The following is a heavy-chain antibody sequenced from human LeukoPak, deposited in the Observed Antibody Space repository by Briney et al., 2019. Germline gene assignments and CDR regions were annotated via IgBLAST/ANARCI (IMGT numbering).Heavy chain of an antibody. CDR2: IIPIPGIA. Sequence: SVKVSCKASGGTFSSYAISWVRQAPGQGLEWMGRIIPIPGIANYAQKFQGRVTITADKSTSTAYMELSSLRSEDTAVYYCARDLYYYDSSGYHYYFDYWGQGTLVTVSS. D-gene: IGHD3-22*01. CDR1: GGTFSSYA. V-gene: IGHV1-69*04. J-gene: IGHJ4*02. CDR3: ARDLYYYDSSGYHYYFDY.